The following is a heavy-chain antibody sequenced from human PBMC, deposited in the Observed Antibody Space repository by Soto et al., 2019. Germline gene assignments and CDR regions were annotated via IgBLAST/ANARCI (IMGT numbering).Heavy chain of an antibody. D-gene: IGHD3-22*01. J-gene: IGHJ3*02. CDR1: GGTESGYI. CDR2: IIPILGIA. CDR3: ARGLVYYYDSSGGEAWDT. V-gene: IGHV1-69*02. Sequence: YCRGSGGTESGYISGWVGPATGQGLEWMGRIIPILGIANYAQKFQGRVTITADKSTSTAYMELSSLRSEDTAVYYCARGLVYYYDSSGGEAWDTWGHGTTVPVSS.